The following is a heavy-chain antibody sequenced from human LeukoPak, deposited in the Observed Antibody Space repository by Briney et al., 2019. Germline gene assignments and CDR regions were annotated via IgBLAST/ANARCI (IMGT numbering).Heavy chain of an antibody. CDR1: GFTVSSNY. J-gene: IGHJ4*02. CDR3: IRITMVRGVINFDY. CDR2: IRSKAYGGTT. Sequence: HPGGSLRLSCAASGFTVSSNYMSWVRQAPGKGLEWVGFIRSKAYGGTTEYAASVEGRFTISRDDSKSIAYLQMNSLKTEDTAVYYCIRITMVRGVINFDYWGQGTLVTVSS. D-gene: IGHD3-10*01. V-gene: IGHV3-49*04.